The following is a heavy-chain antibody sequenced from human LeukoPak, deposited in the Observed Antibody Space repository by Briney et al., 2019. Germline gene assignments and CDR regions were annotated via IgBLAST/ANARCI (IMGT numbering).Heavy chain of an antibody. V-gene: IGHV4-59*01. CDR3: ARDYRGARISMIVGGGDAFDI. D-gene: IGHD3-22*01. CDR1: GGSISSYY. CDR2: IFYSGST. J-gene: IGHJ3*02. Sequence: PSETLSLTCTVSGGSISSYYWSWIRQPPGKGLEWIGYIFYSGSTNYNPSLTSRVTISVDTSKNQFSLTLSSVTAADTAVYYCARDYRGARISMIVGGGDAFDIWGQGTMVTVSS.